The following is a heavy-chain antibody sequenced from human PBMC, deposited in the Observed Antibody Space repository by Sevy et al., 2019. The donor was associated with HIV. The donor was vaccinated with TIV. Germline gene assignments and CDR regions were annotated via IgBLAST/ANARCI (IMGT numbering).Heavy chain of an antibody. V-gene: IGHV3-23*01. CDR3: AKDRRYGDIGLFDY. Sequence: GGSLRLSCAASGFTFSSYAMSWVRQVPGKGLEWVSVISGGGGTAYYADSVKGRFTISRDNSKNTLYVQMNSLTAQDTAVYYCAKDRRYGDIGLFDYWGQGTLVTVSS. J-gene: IGHJ4*02. CDR1: GFTFSSYA. D-gene: IGHD4-17*01. CDR2: ISGGGGTA.